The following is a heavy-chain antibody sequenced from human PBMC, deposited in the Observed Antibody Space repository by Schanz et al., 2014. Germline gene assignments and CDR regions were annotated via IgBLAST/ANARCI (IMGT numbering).Heavy chain of an antibody. V-gene: IGHV1-2*02. J-gene: IGHJ3*01. Sequence: QVQLVQSGADVKKPGASVKVSCKASGNTLSAYYIHWIRQAPGQGLEWMGWIDPNSGGTNYAQKLNARVTRTSDTSMPSVYMEVNRLTADDPAVFYCARTASHDVWRGYIPHYAFDLGGPGTVVIVSS. D-gene: IGHD3-3*01. CDR2: IDPNSGGT. CDR3: ARTASHDVWRGYIPHYAFDL. CDR1: GNTLSAYY.